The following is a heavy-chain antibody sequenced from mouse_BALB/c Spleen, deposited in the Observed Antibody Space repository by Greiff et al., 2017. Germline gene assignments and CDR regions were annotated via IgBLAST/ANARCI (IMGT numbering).Heavy chain of an antibody. J-gene: IGHJ2*01. V-gene: IGHV14-4*02. D-gene: IGHD2-1*01. Sequence: EVKLMESGAELVRSGASVKLSCTASGFNIKDYYMHWVKQRPEQGLEWIGWIDPENGDTEYAPKFQGKATMTADTSSNTAYLQLSSLTSEDTAVYYCNALGYGKDYWGQGTTLTVSS. CDR3: NALGYGKDY. CDR2: IDPENGDT. CDR1: GFNIKDYY.